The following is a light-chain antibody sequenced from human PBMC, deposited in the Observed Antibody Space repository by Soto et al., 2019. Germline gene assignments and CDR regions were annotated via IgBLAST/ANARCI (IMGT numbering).Light chain of an antibody. V-gene: IGKV1-39*01. CDR1: QTIRTX. CDR3: QQSYSPLAFT. CDR2: AAS. J-gene: IGKJ4*01. Sequence: DIQMTQSPSSLSASVGDRVTITCRASQTIRTXXXXYQQKPGTAPTLLIFAASSLQTGVPSRFSGSGSGTDFTLTISSLQPEDFATYYCQQSYSPLAFTFGGGTKVESK.